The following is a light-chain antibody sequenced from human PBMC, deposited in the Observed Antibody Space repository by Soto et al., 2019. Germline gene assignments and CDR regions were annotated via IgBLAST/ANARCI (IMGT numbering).Light chain of an antibody. CDR2: GAS. V-gene: IGKV3-15*01. J-gene: IGKJ5*01. CDR3: QQYNNWPPIT. Sequence: EIVMTQSPATMSVSPWERATLSCRASQSVRSNLAWYQQKPGQAPRLLIYGASNRATGIPARFSGSGSGTEFTLTVSSLQSEDFAVYYCQQYNNWPPITFGQGTRLEIK. CDR1: QSVRSN.